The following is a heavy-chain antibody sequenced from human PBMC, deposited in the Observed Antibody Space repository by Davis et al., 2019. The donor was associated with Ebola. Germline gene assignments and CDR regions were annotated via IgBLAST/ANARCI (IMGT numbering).Heavy chain of an antibody. Sequence: GESLKISCAASGFTFSDYYMSWIRQAPGKGLEWVSYISSSGSTIYYADPVKGRFTISRDNAKNSLYLQMNSLRAEDTAVYYCAREKYSGYDGRFDPWGQGTLVTVSS. J-gene: IGHJ5*02. V-gene: IGHV3-11*01. CDR1: GFTFSDYY. CDR3: AREKYSGYDGRFDP. CDR2: ISSSGSTI. D-gene: IGHD5-12*01.